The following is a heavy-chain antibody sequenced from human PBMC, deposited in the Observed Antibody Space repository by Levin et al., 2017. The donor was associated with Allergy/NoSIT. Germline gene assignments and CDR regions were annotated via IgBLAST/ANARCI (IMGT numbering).Heavy chain of an antibody. CDR2: IVYSRST. CDR1: GGSISGFY. CDR3: AREATVTTGFDY. J-gene: IGHJ4*02. V-gene: IGHV4-59*01. D-gene: IGHD4-17*01. Sequence: ESLKISCTVSGGSISGFYWSWIRQPPGKGLEWIGYIVYSRSTNYNPSLKSRITISVDTSKNQFSLKLSSVTAADTAVYYCAREATVTTGFDYWGRGTLVTVSS.